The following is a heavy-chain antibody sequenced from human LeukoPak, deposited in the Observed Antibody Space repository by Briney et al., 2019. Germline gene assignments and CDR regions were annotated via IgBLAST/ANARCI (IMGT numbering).Heavy chain of an antibody. V-gene: IGHV1-2*02. CDR2: INPNSGGT. CDR1: GYTFTGYY. J-gene: IGHJ4*02. Sequence: ASVKVSCKASGYTFTGYYMHWVRQAPGQGLEWMGWINPNSGGTNYAQKFQGRVTMTRDTSISTAYMELSRLRSDDTAVYYCARVYCSSTSCYWGYSYGFGYWGQGTLVTVSS. D-gene: IGHD2-2*01. CDR3: ARVYCSSTSCYWGYSYGFGY.